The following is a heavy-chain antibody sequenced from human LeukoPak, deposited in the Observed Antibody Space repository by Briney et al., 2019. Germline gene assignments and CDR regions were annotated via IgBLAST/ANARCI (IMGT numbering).Heavy chain of an antibody. J-gene: IGHJ6*03. Sequence: SETLSLTCTVSGGSISSSSYYWGWIRQPPGKGLEWIGEINHSGNTNYNPSLKSRVTVSVDRSKNQFSLKLSSVTAADTAVYYCARDGYCSSTSCYTGWESYYYYMDVWGKGTTVTVSS. CDR3: ARDGYCSSTSCYTGWESYYYYMDV. CDR1: GGSISSSSYY. D-gene: IGHD2-2*02. V-gene: IGHV4-39*07. CDR2: INHSGNT.